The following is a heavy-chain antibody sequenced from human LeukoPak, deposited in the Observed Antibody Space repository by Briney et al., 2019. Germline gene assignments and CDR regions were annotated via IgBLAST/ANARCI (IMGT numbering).Heavy chain of an antibody. J-gene: IGHJ4*02. D-gene: IGHD6-13*01. CDR2: IYHSGST. CDR1: GYSISSGYY. Sequence: SETLSLTCAVSGYSISSGYYWGWIRQPPGKGLEWIGSIYHSGSTYYNPYLKSRVTISVDTSKNQFSLKLSSVTAADTAVYYCARLSQQLGDFDYWGQGTLVTVSS. CDR3: ARLSQQLGDFDY. V-gene: IGHV4-38-2*01.